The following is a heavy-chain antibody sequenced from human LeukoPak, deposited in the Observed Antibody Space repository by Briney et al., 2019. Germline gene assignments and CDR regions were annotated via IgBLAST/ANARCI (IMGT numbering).Heavy chain of an antibody. CDR1: GGSISTYY. J-gene: IGHJ4*02. CDR2: FYSSGST. Sequence: PSETLSLTCTVSGGSISTYYWSWLRQPPGKGLEWIGRFYSSGSTNYNPSLKSRVTISADTSKNQFSLNLSSVTAADTAVYYCAREGGGFDYWGQGTLVTVSS. CDR3: AREGGGFDY. V-gene: IGHV4-4*07. D-gene: IGHD3-16*01.